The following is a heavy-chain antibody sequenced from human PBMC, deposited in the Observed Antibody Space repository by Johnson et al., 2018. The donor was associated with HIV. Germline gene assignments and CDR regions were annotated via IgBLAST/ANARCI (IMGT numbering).Heavy chain of an antibody. CDR3: ASGAYSSSLTFDI. D-gene: IGHD6-6*01. CDR1: GFTFSSYD. J-gene: IGHJ3*02. V-gene: IGHV3-13*01. CDR2: IGTAGDT. Sequence: VQLVESGGGVVQPGRSLRLSCAASGFTFSSYDMHWVRQAPGKGLEWVSAIGTAGDTYYPGSVKGRFTISRENANNTVFLQMNSLRVEDTAVYYCASGAYSSSLTFDIWGQGTMVTVSS.